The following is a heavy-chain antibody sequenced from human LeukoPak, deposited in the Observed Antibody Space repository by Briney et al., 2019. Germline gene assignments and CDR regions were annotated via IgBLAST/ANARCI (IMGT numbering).Heavy chain of an antibody. J-gene: IGHJ4*02. CDR2: TYSGGST. V-gene: IGHV3-66*01. CDR1: GFTVSRNY. D-gene: IGHD3-3*01. CDR3: ARESGPYYFDY. Sequence: GSLRLSCAASGFTVSRNYMSWVRQAPGKGLEWVPVTYSGGSTYHADSVKGRFTISRDNSKNTLYLQMNSLRAEDTAVYYCARESGPYYFDYWGQGTLVTVSS.